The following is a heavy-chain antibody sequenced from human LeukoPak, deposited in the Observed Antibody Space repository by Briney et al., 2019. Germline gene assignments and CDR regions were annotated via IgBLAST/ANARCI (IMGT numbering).Heavy chain of an antibody. D-gene: IGHD6-13*01. J-gene: IGHJ6*03. CDR2: ISYDGSNK. Sequence: GGSLRLSCAASGFTFSSYAMHWVRQAPGKGLEWVAVISYDGSNKYYADSVKGRFTISRDNSKNTLYLQMNSLRAEDTAVYYCASWQQLGDYYYMDVWGKGTTVTVSS. V-gene: IGHV3-30*04. CDR3: ASWQQLGDYYYMDV. CDR1: GFTFSSYA.